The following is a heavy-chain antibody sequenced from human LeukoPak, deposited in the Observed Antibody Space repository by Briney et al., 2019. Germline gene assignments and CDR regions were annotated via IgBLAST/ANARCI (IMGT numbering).Heavy chain of an antibody. CDR1: GFSSSDYY. J-gene: IGHJ4*02. CDR2: ISRSSSTV. D-gene: IGHD3-10*01. Sequence: GGSLRLSCVASGFSSSDYYMSWIRQAPGKGLEWVSYISRSSSTVHYADSVKGRFTISRDNAKSSLFLQMNSLRAEDTAVYYCARDGGATMVRGVATYDSWGQGTLVTVSS. CDR3: ARDGGATMVRGVATYDS. V-gene: IGHV3-11*04.